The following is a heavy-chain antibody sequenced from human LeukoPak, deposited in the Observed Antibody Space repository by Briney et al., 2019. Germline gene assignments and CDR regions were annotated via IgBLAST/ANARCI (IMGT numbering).Heavy chain of an antibody. V-gene: IGHV3-23*01. J-gene: IGHJ4*02. D-gene: IGHD6-19*01. CDR2: ISGSGGST. Sequence: GVSLRLSCAASGFTFSSYATSWVRQAPGKGLEWVSAISGSGGSTYYADSVKGRFTISRDNSKNTLYLQMNSLRAEDTAVYYCAKDSSGRQPSTDFDYWGQGTLVTVSS. CDR3: AKDSSGRQPSTDFDY. CDR1: GFTFSSYA.